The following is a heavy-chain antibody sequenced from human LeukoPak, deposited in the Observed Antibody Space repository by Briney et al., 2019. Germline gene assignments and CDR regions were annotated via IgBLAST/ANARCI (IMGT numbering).Heavy chain of an antibody. J-gene: IGHJ4*02. CDR3: AKLVPPYCSGGSCGDY. CDR1: GFTFSSYG. V-gene: IGHV3-30*18. D-gene: IGHD2-15*01. CDR2: ISYDGSNK. Sequence: GGSLRLPCAASGFTFSSYGMHWVRQAPGKGLEWVAVISYDGSNKYYADSVKGRFTISRDNSKNTLYLQMNSLRAEDTAVYYCAKLVPPYCSGGSCGDYWGQGTLVTVSS.